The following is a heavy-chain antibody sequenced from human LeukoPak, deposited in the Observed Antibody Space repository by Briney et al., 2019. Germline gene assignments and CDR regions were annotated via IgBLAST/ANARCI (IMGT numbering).Heavy chain of an antibody. D-gene: IGHD6-6*01. Sequence: PGGSLRLSCAASGFTFSSNAMSWVRQAPGKGLEWVSSISGSGANTYYADSVKGRFTIYRDNSKNTLYLQMNSLRAEDKAIYYCAKDVGSSITARRAFDYWGQGTLVTVSS. J-gene: IGHJ4*02. CDR1: GFTFSSNA. V-gene: IGHV3-23*01. CDR3: AKDVGSSITARRAFDY. CDR2: ISGSGANT.